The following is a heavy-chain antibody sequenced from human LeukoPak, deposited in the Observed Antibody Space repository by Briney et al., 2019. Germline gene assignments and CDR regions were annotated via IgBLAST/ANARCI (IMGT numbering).Heavy chain of an antibody. V-gene: IGHV1-2*02. D-gene: IGHD3-10*01. Sequence: ASVKVSCTASGGTFNSYAISWVRQAPGQGLEWMGWINPNSGGTNYAQKFQGRVTVTRDTSISTAYMELSRLRSDDTAVYYCAREAYDSGNFRTDYYYMDVWGIGTTVTVSS. CDR1: GGTFNSYA. J-gene: IGHJ6*03. CDR3: AREAYDSGNFRTDYYYMDV. CDR2: INPNSGGT.